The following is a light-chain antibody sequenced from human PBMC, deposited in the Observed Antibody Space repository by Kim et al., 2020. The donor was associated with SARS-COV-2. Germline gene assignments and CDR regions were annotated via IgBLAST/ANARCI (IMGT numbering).Light chain of an antibody. V-gene: IGKV3-11*01. Sequence: TGERATLSCRASQSVSSYLAWYQQNPGQAPRLLIYDASNRATGIPARFSGSGSGTDFTLTISSLEPEDFAVYYCQQRSNWPKFTFGPGTKVDSK. CDR1: QSVSSY. J-gene: IGKJ3*01. CDR3: QQRSNWPKFT. CDR2: DAS.